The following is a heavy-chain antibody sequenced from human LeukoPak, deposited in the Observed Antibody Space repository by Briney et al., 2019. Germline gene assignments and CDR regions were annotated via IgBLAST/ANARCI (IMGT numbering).Heavy chain of an antibody. Sequence: SETLSLTCAVYGGSFSGYYWSWIRQPPGKGLEWIGEINHSGSTNYNPSLKSRVTISVDTSKNQVSLKLTSVTAADTAVYYCARDVIMITFGGVIVYNWFDPWGQGTLVTVSS. D-gene: IGHD3-16*02. CDR2: INHSGST. CDR1: GGSFSGYY. V-gene: IGHV4-34*01. J-gene: IGHJ5*02. CDR3: ARDVIMITFGGVIVYNWFDP.